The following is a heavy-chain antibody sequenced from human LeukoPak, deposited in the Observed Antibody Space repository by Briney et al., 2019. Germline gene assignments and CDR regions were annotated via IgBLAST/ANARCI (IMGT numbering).Heavy chain of an antibody. Sequence: EASVKVSCKASGYTFTSYGISWVRQAPGQGLEWMGWISAYNRNTNYAQKLQGRVTMTTDTSTSTAYMELRSLRSDDTAVYYCARWRGYCSGGSCPGFDYWGQGTLVTVSS. CDR2: ISAYNRNT. D-gene: IGHD2-15*01. V-gene: IGHV1-18*01. CDR3: ARWRGYCSGGSCPGFDY. J-gene: IGHJ4*02. CDR1: GYTFTSYG.